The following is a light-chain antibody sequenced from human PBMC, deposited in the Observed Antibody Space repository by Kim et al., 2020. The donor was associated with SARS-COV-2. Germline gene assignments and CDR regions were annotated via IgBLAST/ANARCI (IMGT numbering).Light chain of an antibody. V-gene: IGKV3-20*01. Sequence: PGERATLSCRASKSVSSSYLAWYQQKPGQAPRLLIYGASSRATGIPDRLSGSGSGRDFTLTMSRLEPEDFAVYYCQQYGSSPPLTFGGGTKVDIK. CDR1: KSVSSSY. CDR2: GAS. CDR3: QQYGSSPPLT. J-gene: IGKJ4*01.